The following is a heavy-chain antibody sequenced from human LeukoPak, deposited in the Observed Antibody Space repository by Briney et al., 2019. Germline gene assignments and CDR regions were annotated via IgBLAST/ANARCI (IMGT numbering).Heavy chain of an antibody. D-gene: IGHD3-3*01. CDR3: AREQADSYYDFWSGYYTAVPDAFDI. V-gene: IGHV3-11*01. J-gene: IGHJ3*02. CDR2: VSSSGSTI. Sequence: GGSLRLSCAASRFTFSDYYMSWIRQAPGKGLEWVSYVSSSGSTIYYADSVKGRFTISRDNAKNSLYLQRNSLRAEDTAVYYCAREQADSYYDFWSGYYTAVPDAFDIWGQGTMVTVSS. CDR1: RFTFSDYY.